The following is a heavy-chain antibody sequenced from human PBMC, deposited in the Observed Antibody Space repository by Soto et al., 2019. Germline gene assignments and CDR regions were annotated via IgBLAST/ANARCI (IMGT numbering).Heavy chain of an antibody. J-gene: IGHJ3*01. Sequence: EVQLVESGGGLVQPGESLRLSCAASGFTFDYYWMHWVRQAPGKGLVWVSRVHSDGTTTTYADSVKGRFTISRDNARNTVSLQMSSLRAEDTAIYECARGERGGVDLWGHGKVVTVCS. CDR3: ARGERGGVDL. D-gene: IGHD1-1*01. CDR1: GFTFDYYW. V-gene: IGHV3-74*01. CDR2: VHSDGTTT.